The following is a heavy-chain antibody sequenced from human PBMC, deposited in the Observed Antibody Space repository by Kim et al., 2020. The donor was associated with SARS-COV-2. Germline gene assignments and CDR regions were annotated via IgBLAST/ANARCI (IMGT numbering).Heavy chain of an antibody. Sequence: YSQKFQGRVTITADKSTSPAYMELSSLRSEDTAVYYCARVESSGWLGVDYWGQGTLVTVSS. D-gene: IGHD6-19*01. V-gene: IGHV1-69*04. CDR3: ARVESSGWLGVDY. J-gene: IGHJ4*02.